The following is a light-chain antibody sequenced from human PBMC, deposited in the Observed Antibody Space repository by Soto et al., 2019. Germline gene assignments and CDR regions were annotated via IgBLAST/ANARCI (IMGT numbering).Light chain of an antibody. CDR3: QSYDSSLSAYVV. CDR1: SSNIGAGYD. V-gene: IGLV1-40*01. Sequence: QSVLTQPPSVSGAPGQRVTISCTGSSSNIGAGYDVHWYQQLPGTAPKLLIYGNSNRPSGVPDRFSGSKSGTSASLAITRLQAEDEDDDYCQSYDSSLSAYVVFGGGTKLTVL. J-gene: IGLJ2*01. CDR2: GNS.